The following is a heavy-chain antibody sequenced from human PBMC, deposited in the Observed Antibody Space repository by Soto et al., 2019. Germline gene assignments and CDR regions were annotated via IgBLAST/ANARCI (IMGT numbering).Heavy chain of an antibody. D-gene: IGHD3-22*01. V-gene: IGHV1-46*01. J-gene: IGHJ4*01. CDR1: GHTLINYY. Sequence: QVQLVQSGAEVKKPGASVKVSCKPSGHTLINYYMHWVRQAPGQGLDWLGKIEPSGNGTSYAGRSQGRITLTSDTSTKTFYVERSSLRSEDTAIYYGAINYYDSSGYLYWGHGTLVHVSS. CDR2: IEPSGNGT. CDR3: AINYYDSSGYLY.